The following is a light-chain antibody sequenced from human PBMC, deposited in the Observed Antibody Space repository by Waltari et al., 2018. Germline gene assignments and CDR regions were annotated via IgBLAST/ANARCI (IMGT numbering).Light chain of an antibody. V-gene: IGKV1-5*03. CDR2: KTS. Sequence: DIQMTQSPSTLSASVGDRVTITCRASQPVYSWLAWYQQKPGRAPSLLISKTSGLESGVPSMFSGSGSGTDFTLTITSLQPDDSATYYCQQYRIFPLTFGGGTKVEV. CDR1: QPVYSW. CDR3: QQYRIFPLT. J-gene: IGKJ4*01.